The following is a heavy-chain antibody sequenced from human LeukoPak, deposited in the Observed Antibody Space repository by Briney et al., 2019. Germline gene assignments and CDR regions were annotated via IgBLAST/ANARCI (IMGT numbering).Heavy chain of an antibody. V-gene: IGHV4-30-4*07. D-gene: IGHD4-17*01. J-gene: IGHJ6*03. CDR2: IYYSGST. Sequence: SATLSLTCAVSGGSISSGGYSWSWIRQPSGKELAWIGYIYYSGSTYYNPSLKSRVTISVDTSKNQFSLKLSSVTAADTAVYYCARGYDYGVNYYYYYMDVWGKGTTVTVSS. CDR3: ARGYDYGVNYYYYYMDV. CDR1: GGSISSGGYS.